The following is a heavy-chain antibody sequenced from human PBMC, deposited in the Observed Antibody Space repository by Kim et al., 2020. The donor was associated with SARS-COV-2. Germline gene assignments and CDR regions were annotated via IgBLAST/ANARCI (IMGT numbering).Heavy chain of an antibody. CDR2: IYYSGST. J-gene: IGHJ4*02. CDR1: GGSISSSSYY. Sequence: SETLSLTCTVSGGSISSSSYYWGWIRQPPGKGLEWIGSIYYSGSTYYNPSLKSRVTISVDTSKNQFSLKLSSVTAADTAVYYCARHSYSPATVLFDYWGQGTLVTVSS. CDR3: ARHSYSPATVLFDY. V-gene: IGHV4-39*01. D-gene: IGHD1-26*01.